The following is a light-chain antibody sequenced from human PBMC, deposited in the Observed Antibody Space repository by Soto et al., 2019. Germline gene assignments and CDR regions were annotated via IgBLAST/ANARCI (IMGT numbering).Light chain of an antibody. V-gene: IGLV2-14*03. J-gene: IGLJ2*01. CDR3: SSFTSSDTLVV. CDR1: SSDVGGYNF. CDR2: DVS. Sequence: QSVLTQPASVSGSPGQSITISCTGTSSDVGGYNFVSWYQHHPAKAPKLMIYDVSNRPSGVSNRFSGSKSGNTASPTISGLQAEDEANYYCSSFTSSDTLVVFGGGTKLTAL.